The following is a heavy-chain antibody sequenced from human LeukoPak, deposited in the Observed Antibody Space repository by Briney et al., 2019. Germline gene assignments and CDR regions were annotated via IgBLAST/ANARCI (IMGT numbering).Heavy chain of an antibody. V-gene: IGHV4-59*08. D-gene: IGHD5-12*01. CDR1: GDSISSFY. CDR2: VYYSGST. Sequence: SETLSLTCTVYGDSISSFYWSWIRQPPGKGLEWIGNVYYSGSTNYNPSLKSRITTSVDTSKKQFSLQLTSMTAADTAVYYCARLGYKGFDIWGEGTMVTTSS. J-gene: IGHJ3*02. CDR3: ARLGYKGFDI.